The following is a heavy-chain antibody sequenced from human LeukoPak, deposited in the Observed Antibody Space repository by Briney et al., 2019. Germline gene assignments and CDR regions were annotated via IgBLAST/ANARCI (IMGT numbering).Heavy chain of an antibody. CDR1: GYTFTSYD. CDR2: MNPNSGNT. D-gene: IGHD1-1*01. V-gene: IGHV1-8*01. J-gene: IGHJ3*02. CDR3: AGEFKLDDAFDI. Sequence: ASVKVSCKASGYTFTSYDINWVRRATGQGLEWMGWMNPNSGNTGYAQKFQGRVTMTRNTSISTAYMELSSLRSEDTAVYYCAGEFKLDDAFDIWGQGTMVTVSS.